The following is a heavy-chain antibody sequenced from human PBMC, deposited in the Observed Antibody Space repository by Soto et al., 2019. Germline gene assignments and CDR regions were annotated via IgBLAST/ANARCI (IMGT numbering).Heavy chain of an antibody. CDR3: ARMNYYDTSGYPFDY. D-gene: IGHD3-22*01. V-gene: IGHV4-34*01. CDR2: INHSGST. CDR1: GGSFSGYY. J-gene: IGHJ4*02. Sequence: SETLSLTCAVYGGSFSGYYWTWIRQPPGTGLEWIGEINHSGSTNYNPSLKSRVTISVDTSNNQFSLKLNSVTAADTAVYYCARMNYYDTSGYPFDYWCQGTLVTVSS.